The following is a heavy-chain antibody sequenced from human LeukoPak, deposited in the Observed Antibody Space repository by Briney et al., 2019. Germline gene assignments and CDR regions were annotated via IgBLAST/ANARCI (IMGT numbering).Heavy chain of an antibody. CDR2: IYYSGST. CDR1: GGSISSGDYY. V-gene: IGHV4-30-4*01. Sequence: SETLSLTCTVSGGSISSGDYYWSWIRQPPGKGLEWIGYIYYSGSTYYNPSLKSRVTISVDTSKNQFSLKLNSVTAADTAVYYCAREFVGFGALDYWGQGTLVTVSS. D-gene: IGHD3-10*01. J-gene: IGHJ4*02. CDR3: AREFVGFGALDY.